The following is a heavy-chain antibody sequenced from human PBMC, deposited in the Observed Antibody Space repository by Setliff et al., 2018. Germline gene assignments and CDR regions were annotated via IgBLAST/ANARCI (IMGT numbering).Heavy chain of an antibody. V-gene: IGHV4-39*01. CDR2: IYYSGNI. CDR3: ARHVDCSGGRCYSLSNWFDP. Sequence: PSETLSLTCTVSGGSISSDSYYWGWIRQPPGKGLEWIGSIYYSGNIYYNPSLKSRVTMSVDTCKNQFSLKLRSVTAADTAIYYCARHVDCSGGRCYSLSNWFDPWGPGTLVTVSS. CDR1: GGSISSDSYY. D-gene: IGHD2-15*01. J-gene: IGHJ5*02.